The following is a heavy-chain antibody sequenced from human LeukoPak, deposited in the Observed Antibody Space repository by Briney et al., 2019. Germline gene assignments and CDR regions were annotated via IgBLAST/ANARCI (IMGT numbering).Heavy chain of an antibody. CDR3: AKASDSGNYYVFDY. J-gene: IGHJ4*02. CDR1: GFTFGNYA. D-gene: IGHD1-26*01. CDR2: ISGSGGST. V-gene: IGHV3-23*01. Sequence: PGGSLRLSCAASGFTFGNYAMSWVRQAPGKGLEWVSVISGSGGSTNYADSVKGRFPISRDNSKNTLYLQMNSLRAEDTAVYYCAKASDSGNYYVFDYWGQGTLVTVSS.